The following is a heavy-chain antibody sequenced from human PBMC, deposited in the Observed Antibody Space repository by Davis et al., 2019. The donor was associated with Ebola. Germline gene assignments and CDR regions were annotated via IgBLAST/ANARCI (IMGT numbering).Heavy chain of an antibody. CDR1: GYTFSTYY. Sequence: ASVKVSCKASGYTFSTYYVHWIRQAPGQGLEWMGILNPSGGGTSYAQQFQGRLAMTRDTSTSTLYMELSSLRSDDTAVYYCARGVQNDYFDYWGQGTLVTVSS. CDR2: LNPSGGGT. V-gene: IGHV1-46*01. CDR3: ARGVQNDYFDY. J-gene: IGHJ4*02.